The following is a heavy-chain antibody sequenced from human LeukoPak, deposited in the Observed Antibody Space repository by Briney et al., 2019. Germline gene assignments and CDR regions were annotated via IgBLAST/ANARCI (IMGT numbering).Heavy chain of an antibody. V-gene: IGHV1-3*01. CDR1: GYTFTSYA. J-gene: IGHJ3*02. CDR3: ARDSVLYYDFWSGYSGWGAFDI. Sequence: ASVRVSCKASGYTFTSYAMHWVRQAPGQRLEWMGWINAGNGNTKYSQKFQGRVTITRDTSASTAYMELSSLRSEDTAVYYCARDSVLYYDFWSGYSGWGAFDIWGQGTMVTVSS. D-gene: IGHD3-3*01. CDR2: INAGNGNT.